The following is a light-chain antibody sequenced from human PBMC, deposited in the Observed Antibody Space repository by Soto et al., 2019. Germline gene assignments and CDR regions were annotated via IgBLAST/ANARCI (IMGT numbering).Light chain of an antibody. J-gene: IGLJ3*02. V-gene: IGLV2-8*01. CDR3: LSYAGSNNL. CDR2: EVS. CDR1: SSDVGDYNY. Sequence: QSALTQPPSASGSPGQSVTISCTGTSSDVGDYNYVSWYQQHPGKAPKLMIYEVSKRPSGVPDRFSGSKSGNTASLTVSGLQAEDEADYYCLSYAGSNNLFGGGTKSPS.